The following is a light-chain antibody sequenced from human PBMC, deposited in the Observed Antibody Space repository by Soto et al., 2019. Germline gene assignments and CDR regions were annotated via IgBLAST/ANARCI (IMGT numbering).Light chain of an antibody. CDR1: QSSSNF. V-gene: IGKV1-33*01. Sequence: IEMTLYQGSQSASVGDRGTITCRASQSSSNFLNWYHQKPGKAPKLLIYDASNLETGVPSRFSGSGSGTDFTFTIINLQPEDIAPCYCPLYANLPIPFAGGT. J-gene: IGKJ4*01. CDR2: DAS. CDR3: PLYANLPIP.